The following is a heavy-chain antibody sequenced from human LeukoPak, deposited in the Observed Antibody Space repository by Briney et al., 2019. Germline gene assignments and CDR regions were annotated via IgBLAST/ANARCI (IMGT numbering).Heavy chain of an antibody. CDR3: ARESNWFDP. Sequence: PSETLSLTCTVSGGSISSHYWSWIRQPPGKGLEGIGYIYYSGSTNYNPSLKSRVTISVDTSKNQFSLKLSSVTAADTAVYYCARESNWFDPWGQGTLVTVSS. CDR1: GGSISSHY. CDR2: IYYSGST. V-gene: IGHV4-59*11. J-gene: IGHJ5*02.